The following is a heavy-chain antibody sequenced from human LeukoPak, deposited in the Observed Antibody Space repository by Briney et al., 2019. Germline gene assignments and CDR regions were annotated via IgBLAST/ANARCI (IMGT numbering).Heavy chain of an antibody. Sequence: GGSLRLSCAASGFTFSSYAMSWVRQAPGKGLEWVSAISGGGGSTYYADSVKGRFTISRDNSKNTLYLQVNSLRAADTAVYYCAKVQENYYGSGSSFDYWGQGTLVTVSS. J-gene: IGHJ4*02. D-gene: IGHD3-10*01. CDR3: AKVQENYYGSGSSFDY. V-gene: IGHV3-23*01. CDR2: ISGGGGST. CDR1: GFTFSSYA.